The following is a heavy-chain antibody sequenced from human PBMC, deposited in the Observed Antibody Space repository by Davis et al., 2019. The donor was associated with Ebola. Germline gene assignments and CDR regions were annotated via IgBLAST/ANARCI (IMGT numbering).Heavy chain of an antibody. CDR1: GGSFSGFY. D-gene: IGHD5-18*01. CDR2: INQSGNP. CDR3: TRGGHGYSYGNYYFGIDV. V-gene: IGHV4-34*01. Sequence: MPSETLSLTCAVYGGSFSGFYWSWIRQSPGKGLEWIAEINQSGNPRYNPSLKSRLTISLDTANNQFSLRLSSVTAADTAVYYCTRGGHGYSYGNYYFGIDVWGQGTTVSVSS. J-gene: IGHJ6*02.